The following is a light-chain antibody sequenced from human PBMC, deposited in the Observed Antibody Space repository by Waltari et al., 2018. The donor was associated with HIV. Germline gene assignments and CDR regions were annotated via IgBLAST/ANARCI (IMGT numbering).Light chain of an antibody. V-gene: IGLV1-47*01. CDR3: VVWDDSLSGVV. CDR1: MSNIGSKN. CDR2: RND. J-gene: IGLJ2*01. Sequence: QSVLTQPPAASGTPGQRVTISCSGRMSNIGSKNVYWYQHVPGTAPKLLMYRNDQRPSGVPDRVSGSKSGTSASRAISGLRSEDEADYYCVVWDDSLSGVVFGGGTKLTVL.